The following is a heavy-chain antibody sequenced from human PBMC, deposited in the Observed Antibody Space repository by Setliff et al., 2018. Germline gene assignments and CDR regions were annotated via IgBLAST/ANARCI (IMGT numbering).Heavy chain of an antibody. J-gene: IGHJ4*02. CDR3: ARDGGEY. Sequence: ETLSLTCAVYGGSFSGYYWSWIRQPPGKGLEWVANIKQDGSEKYYVDSVKGRFTISRDNAKNSLYLQMNSLRAEDTAVYYCARDGGEYWGQGTLVTSPQ. D-gene: IGHD3-16*01. CDR1: GGSFSGYY. V-gene: IGHV3-7*01. CDR2: IKQDGSEK.